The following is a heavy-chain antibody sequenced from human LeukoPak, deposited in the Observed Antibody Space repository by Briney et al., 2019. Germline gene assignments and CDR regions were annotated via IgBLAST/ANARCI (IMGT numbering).Heavy chain of an antibody. J-gene: IGHJ4*02. CDR2: IDTDGST. D-gene: IGHD2-2*01. V-gene: IGHV3-74*03. CDR3: SRGTVVPAAD. CDR1: GFTFSSHW. Sequence: GGSLRLSCVASGFTFSSHWMYWVRQAPGKGLVWVSRIDTDGSTAYADSVKGRFTISRDNAKNTVYLQMNSLRVEDTAVYYCSRGTVVPAADWGRGTLVTVSS.